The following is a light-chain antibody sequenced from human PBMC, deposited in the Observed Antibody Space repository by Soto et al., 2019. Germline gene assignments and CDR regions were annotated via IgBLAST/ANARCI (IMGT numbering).Light chain of an antibody. CDR3: GAWDSSLSAWV. V-gene: IGLV1-51*01. CDR1: SSNIENDY. CDR2: DNN. J-gene: IGLJ3*02. Sequence: QSVLTQPPSVSAAPGQTVTISCSGSSSNIENDYVSWFQQVPGTAPKLLIYDNNKRSSGIPDRFSGSKSGTSATLGITGLQTGDEADYYCGAWDSSLSAWVFGGGTKVTVL.